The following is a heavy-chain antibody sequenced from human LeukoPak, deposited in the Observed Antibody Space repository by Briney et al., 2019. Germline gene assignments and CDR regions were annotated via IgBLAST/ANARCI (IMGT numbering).Heavy chain of an antibody. Sequence: ETLSLTCAVYGGSFSGYYWSWIRQPPGKGLEWVSAISGSGGSTYYADSVKGRFTISRDNSKNTLYLQMNSLRAEDTAVYYCAKAGLQWELLAYFDYWGQGTLVTVSS. CDR3: AKAGLQWELLAYFDY. V-gene: IGHV3-23*01. J-gene: IGHJ4*02. CDR1: GGSFSGYY. D-gene: IGHD1-26*01. CDR2: ISGSGGST.